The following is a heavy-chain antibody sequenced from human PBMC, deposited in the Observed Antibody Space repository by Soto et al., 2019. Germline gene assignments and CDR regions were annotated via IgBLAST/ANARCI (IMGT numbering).Heavy chain of an antibody. CDR3: ARVTDCSSTSCYGYYYYYGMDV. Sequence: GESLKISCKGSGYSFTSYWIGWVRQMPGKGLEWMGIIYPGDSDTRYSPSFQGQVTISADKSISTAYLQWSSLKASDTAMYYCARVTDCSSTSCYGYYYYYGMDVWGQGTTVTVSS. J-gene: IGHJ6*02. CDR2: IYPGDSDT. V-gene: IGHV5-51*01. CDR1: GYSFTSYW. D-gene: IGHD2-2*01.